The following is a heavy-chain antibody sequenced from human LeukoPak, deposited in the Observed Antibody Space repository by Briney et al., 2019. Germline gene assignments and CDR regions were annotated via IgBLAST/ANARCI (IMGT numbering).Heavy chain of an antibody. J-gene: IGHJ3*02. Sequence: SVKVSCKASGGTFSSYAMSWVRQAPGQGLEWMGRIIPIFGTANYAQKFQGRVTITTDESTSTSYMELSSLRSEDTAVYYCARVGQLVADAFDIWGQGTMVTVSS. CDR3: ARVGQLVADAFDI. CDR2: IIPIFGTA. D-gene: IGHD6-6*01. CDR1: GGTFSSYA. V-gene: IGHV1-69*05.